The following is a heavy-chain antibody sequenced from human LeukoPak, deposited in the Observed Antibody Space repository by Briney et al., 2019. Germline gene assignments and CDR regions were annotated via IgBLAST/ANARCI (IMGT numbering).Heavy chain of an antibody. D-gene: IGHD3-16*01. J-gene: IGHJ6*03. Sequence: ASVTVSCKASGCSFTTYGVSRVRQAPGQGLEWMGRISAYNGNTNYAHKFQDRVTITTDTSTSTAYMELRSLRSDDTAVYYCARDIREYASYYMEVWGKGTTVTVSS. CDR1: GCSFTTYG. V-gene: IGHV1-18*01. CDR3: ARDIREYASYYMEV. CDR2: ISAYNGNT.